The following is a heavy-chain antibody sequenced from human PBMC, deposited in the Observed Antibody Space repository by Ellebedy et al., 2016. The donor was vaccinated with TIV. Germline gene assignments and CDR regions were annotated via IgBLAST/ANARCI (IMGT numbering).Heavy chain of an antibody. J-gene: IGHJ6*02. Sequence: ASVKVSCXASGYTFTSYGISWVRQAPGQGLEWMGWISAYNGNTNYAQKLQGRVTMTTDTSTSTAYMELRSLRSDDTAVYYCARGERDIVVVPAAHRTRGPPYYYYYYGMDVWGQGTTVTVSS. CDR3: ARGERDIVVVPAAHRTRGPPYYYYYYGMDV. D-gene: IGHD2-2*01. V-gene: IGHV1-18*01. CDR1: GYTFTSYG. CDR2: ISAYNGNT.